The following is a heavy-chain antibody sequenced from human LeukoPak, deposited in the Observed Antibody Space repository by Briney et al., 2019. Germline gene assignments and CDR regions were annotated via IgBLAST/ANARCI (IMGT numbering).Heavy chain of an antibody. Sequence: GGSLRLSCAASGFTFSSYSMNWVRQAPGKGLEWVSSISSSSSYIYYADSVKGRFTISRDNAKNSLYLQMNSLRAEDTAVYYCARDGVPIRYCSGGSCSGNWFDPWGQGTPVTVSS. J-gene: IGHJ5*02. V-gene: IGHV3-21*01. CDR1: GFTFSSYS. CDR2: ISSSSSYI. D-gene: IGHD2-15*01. CDR3: ARDGVPIRYCSGGSCSGNWFDP.